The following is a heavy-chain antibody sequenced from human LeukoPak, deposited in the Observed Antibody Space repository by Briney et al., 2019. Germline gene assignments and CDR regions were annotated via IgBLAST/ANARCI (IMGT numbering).Heavy chain of an antibody. Sequence: GGSLRLSCATSGFTFNNYAMTWVRQAPGKGLEWVSGISGNGGSTYYADTVKGRFTISRDKSKNTLFLQMNSLRAEDTAIYYCAKDITSSGWYVGFDYWGQGTLVTVSS. CDR3: AKDITSSGWYVGFDY. CDR1: GFTFNNYA. D-gene: IGHD6-19*01. V-gene: IGHV3-23*01. CDR2: ISGNGGST. J-gene: IGHJ4*02.